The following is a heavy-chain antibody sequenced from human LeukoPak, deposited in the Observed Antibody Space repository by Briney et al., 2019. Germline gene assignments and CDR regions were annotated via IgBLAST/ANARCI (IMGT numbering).Heavy chain of an antibody. J-gene: IGHJ6*02. CDR3: ARDPSPQRWLQLFPYYYYGMDV. CDR1: GFTFSSYA. CDR2: INSDGSST. V-gene: IGHV3-74*01. D-gene: IGHD5-24*01. Sequence: GGSLRLSCAASGFTFSSYAMSWVRQAPGKGLVWVSRINSDGSSTSYADSVKGRFTISRDNAKNTLYLQMNSLRAEDTAVYYCARDPSPQRWLQLFPYYYYGMDVWGQGTTVTVSS.